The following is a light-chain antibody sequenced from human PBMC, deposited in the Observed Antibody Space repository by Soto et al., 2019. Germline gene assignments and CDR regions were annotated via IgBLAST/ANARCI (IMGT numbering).Light chain of an antibody. CDR1: QSINSW. CDR2: KAS. V-gene: IGKV1-5*03. J-gene: IGKJ4*01. CDR3: QTYSVYPLT. Sequence: DIQMTQSPSTLSASVGDRVTITCRASQSINSWLAWSQQKPGKAPKLMIYKASSLESGVPSRLRGSGFGTEFQLTIRRLQPDGFGIYYWQTYSVYPLTCVGGAKVEIK.